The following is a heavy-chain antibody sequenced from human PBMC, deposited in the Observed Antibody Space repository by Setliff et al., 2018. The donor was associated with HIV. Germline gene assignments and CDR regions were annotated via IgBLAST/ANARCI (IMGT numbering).Heavy chain of an antibody. CDR3: ALGGLSSGWGVS. CDR2: ITDDGFST. V-gene: IGHV3-23*01. Sequence: LRLSCAASGFAFGGFAMSWIRQAPGKALEWVSSITDDGFSTFYAGSVRGRFTVSRDNSRNTLFLQMNSLGGEDTAFYYCALGGLSSGWGVSWGQGTLVTVSS. CDR1: GFAFGGFA. J-gene: IGHJ5*02. D-gene: IGHD6-19*01.